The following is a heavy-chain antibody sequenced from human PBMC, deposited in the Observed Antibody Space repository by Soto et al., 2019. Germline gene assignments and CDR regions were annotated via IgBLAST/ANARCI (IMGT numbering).Heavy chain of an antibody. CDR2: IIPIFGTA. CDR1: GGTFSSYA. J-gene: IGHJ6*02. CDR3: ARVSVTIFGVVMGHYYYAMDV. D-gene: IGHD3-3*01. Sequence: QVQLVQSGAEVKKPGSSVKVSCKASGGTFSSYAISWVRQAPGQGLEWMGGIIPIFGTANYAQKFQGRVTITADESTSTAYMELSSLRSEDTAVYYCARVSVTIFGVVMGHYYYAMDVWGQGTTVTVSS. V-gene: IGHV1-69*01.